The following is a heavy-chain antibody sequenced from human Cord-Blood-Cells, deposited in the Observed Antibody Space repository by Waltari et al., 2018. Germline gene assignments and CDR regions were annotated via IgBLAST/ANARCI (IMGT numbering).Heavy chain of an antibody. D-gene: IGHD2-2*02. Sequence: QLQLQESGPGLVKPSETLSLTCTVSGGSISSSSFYWGWIRQPPGKGLEWIGSIYYIGSTYNTPTLKSRVTISVDTSKTQFSLKLSSVTAADTAVYYCASGLGYCSSTSCYTGNWFDPWGQGTLVTVSS. J-gene: IGHJ5*02. CDR3: ASGLGYCSSTSCYTGNWFDP. CDR2: IYYIGST. V-gene: IGHV4-39*01. CDR1: GGSISSSSFY.